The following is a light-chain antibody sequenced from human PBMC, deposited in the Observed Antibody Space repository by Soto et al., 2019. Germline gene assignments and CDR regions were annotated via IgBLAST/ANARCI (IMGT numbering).Light chain of an antibody. CDR2: ENR. CDR1: SSNIGAGYD. V-gene: IGLV1-40*01. J-gene: IGLJ3*02. CDR3: QSYDSSLSGYV. Sequence: QSVLTQPPSVSGAPGQRVTISCTGSSSNIGAGYDVHWYQQDPGTAPKLLIYENRNRPSGVPDRFSGSKSGTSASLAITGLQAEDEADYYCQSYDSSLSGYVFGGGTQLTVL.